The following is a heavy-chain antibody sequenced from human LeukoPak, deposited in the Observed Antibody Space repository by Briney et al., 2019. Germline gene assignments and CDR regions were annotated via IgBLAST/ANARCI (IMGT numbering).Heavy chain of an antibody. J-gene: IGHJ4*02. D-gene: IGHD3-10*01. Sequence: ASVKVSCKASGYTFTSYGISWVRQAPGQGLEWMGWISAYNGNTNYAQKLQGRVTMTTDTSTSTAYMELGSLRSDDTAVYYCARDGNYYGSGSYYNPRSYPGDYWGQGTLVTVSS. CDR1: GYTFTSYG. V-gene: IGHV1-18*04. CDR2: ISAYNGNT. CDR3: ARDGNYYGSGSYYNPRSYPGDY.